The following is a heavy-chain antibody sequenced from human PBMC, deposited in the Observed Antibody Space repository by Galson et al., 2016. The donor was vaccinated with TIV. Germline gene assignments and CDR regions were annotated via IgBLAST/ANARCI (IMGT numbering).Heavy chain of an antibody. CDR3: AREEDLHYYFDY. J-gene: IGHJ4*02. Sequence: SVKVSCKASGGTFSTSTINWVRQAPGQGLEWMGRIIPIVGVAVYAQKFRGRVPITADKSTSTAHMELSSLRSEDTAVYYCAREEDLHYYFDYWGQGTLVTVSS. CDR1: GGTFSTST. V-gene: IGHV1-69*04. D-gene: IGHD4-11*01. CDR2: IIPIVGVA.